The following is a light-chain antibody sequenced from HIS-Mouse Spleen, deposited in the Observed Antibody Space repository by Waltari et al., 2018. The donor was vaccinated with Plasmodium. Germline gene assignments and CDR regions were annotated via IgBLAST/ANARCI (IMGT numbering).Light chain of an antibody. CDR3: CSYAGSYTGV. CDR2: DVS. CDR1: SSDVGGYNY. Sequence: QSALTQPRSVSGSPGQSVTISCTGTSSDVGGYNYVSWYQQHPGKAPKLMSYDVSKRPAGCPDRFSGSKSGNTASLTISGLQAEDEADYYCCSYAGSYTGVFGGGTKLTVL. J-gene: IGLJ3*02. V-gene: IGLV2-11*01.